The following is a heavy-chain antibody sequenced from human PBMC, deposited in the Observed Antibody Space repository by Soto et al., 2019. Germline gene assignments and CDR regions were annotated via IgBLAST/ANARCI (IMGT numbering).Heavy chain of an antibody. D-gene: IGHD6-19*01. Sequence: EVQLVESGGGLVQPGGSLRLSCAASGFTFSGYSMFWVRQAPGKGLEYVSAINTNGVNTFYAKSVKGRFTISRDNSKNTMYIQMGSLRAEDMAVYYCARGRVEDSSGWATDFDYGGQGTLVTVSS. CDR2: INTNGVNT. V-gene: IGHV3-64*01. J-gene: IGHJ4*02. CDR3: ARGRVEDSSGWATDFDY. CDR1: GFTFSGYS.